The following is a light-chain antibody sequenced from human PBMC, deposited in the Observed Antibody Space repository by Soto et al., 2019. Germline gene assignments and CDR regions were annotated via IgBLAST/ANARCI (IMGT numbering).Light chain of an antibody. CDR2: KAS. CDR1: QSISSW. J-gene: IGKJ1*01. V-gene: IGKV1-5*03. CDR3: QQYNSYWT. Sequence: DIQMTQSPSTLSASVGDRVTITCRASQSISSWLAWYQQKPGKAPKLLIYKASTLKSGVPSRFSGSGSVKEFTLTISSLQPDAFATYYCQQYNSYWTFGQGTKVEIK.